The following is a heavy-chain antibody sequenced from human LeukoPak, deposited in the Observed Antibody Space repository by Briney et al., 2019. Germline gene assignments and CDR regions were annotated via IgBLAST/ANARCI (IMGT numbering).Heavy chain of an antibody. J-gene: IGHJ3*01. CDR2: INPTSGGT. V-gene: IGHV1-2*02. CDR3: AREFRTTAWSYDAFDL. CDR1: GYTFTGYY. Sequence: ASVKVSCKASGYTFTGYYMHWVRQAPGQGLEWMGWINPTSGGTNYAQKFQDRVTMTRDTSNNSSYMEVSRLRSDDTAVYYCAREFRTTAWSYDAFDLWGQGTMVTVSS. D-gene: IGHD1-1*01.